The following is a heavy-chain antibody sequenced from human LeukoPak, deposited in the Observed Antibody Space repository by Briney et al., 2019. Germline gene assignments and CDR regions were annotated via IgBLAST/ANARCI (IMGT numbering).Heavy chain of an antibody. D-gene: IGHD6-19*01. CDR2: IYSSGST. J-gene: IGHJ6*02. V-gene: IGHV4-59*08. CDR1: GGYISSYY. Sequence: SETLSLTCTVSGGYISSYYWSWIRQPPGKGLEWIGYIYSSGSTNYNPSLKSRVTISVDTSKNQFSLKLTSVTAADTAVYYCARSIAVAGIVSDYYFYGMDVWGQGTTVTVSS. CDR3: ARSIAVAGIVSDYYFYGMDV.